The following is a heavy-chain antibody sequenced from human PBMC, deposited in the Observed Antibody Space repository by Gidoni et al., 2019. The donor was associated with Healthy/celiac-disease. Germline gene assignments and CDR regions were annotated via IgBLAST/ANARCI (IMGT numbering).Heavy chain of an antibody. Sequence: QVQPVESGGGVVQPGWSLRLSCAASGFPFSSYARQWVRQAPGKGLEWVAVMSDDGSNKYYADSVKGRFTISRDNSKNTLYLQMNSLRAEDTAVYYCARGPPGDYFEYFQHWGQGTLVTVSS. CDR1: GFPFSSYA. CDR2: MSDDGSNK. D-gene: IGHD4-17*01. V-gene: IGHV3-30-3*01. J-gene: IGHJ1*01. CDR3: ARGPPGDYFEYFQH.